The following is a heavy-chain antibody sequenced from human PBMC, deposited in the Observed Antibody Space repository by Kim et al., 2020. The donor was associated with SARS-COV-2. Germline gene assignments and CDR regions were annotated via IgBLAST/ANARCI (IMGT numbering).Heavy chain of an antibody. V-gene: IGHV3-30*18. D-gene: IGHD3-3*01. CDR1: GFTFSSYG. CDR2: ISYDGSNK. CDR3: AKDAKYYDFWSGYFPNPAVYYYYYYGMDV. J-gene: IGHJ6*02. Sequence: GGSLRLSCAASGFTFSSYGMHWVRQAPGKGLEWVAVISYDGSNKYYADSVKGRFTISRDNSKNTLYLQMNSLRAEDTAVYYCAKDAKYYDFWSGYFPNPAVYYYYYYGMDVWGQGTTVTVSS.